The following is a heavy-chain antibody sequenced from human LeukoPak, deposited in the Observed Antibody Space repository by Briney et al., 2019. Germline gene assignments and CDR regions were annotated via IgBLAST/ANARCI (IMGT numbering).Heavy chain of an antibody. J-gene: IGHJ4*02. CDR1: GGSISTSRYY. D-gene: IGHD6-19*01. V-gene: IGHV4-39*01. CDR3: APVQWLADTWGY. Sequence: PSETLSLTCTVSGGSISTSRYYWGWIRQPPGKGLEWIGSIYYSGNTYYNPSLKSRVTISLDTFKNQFSLKLTSVTAADTAVYYCAPVQWLADTWGYWGQGTLVTVSS. CDR2: IYYSGNT.